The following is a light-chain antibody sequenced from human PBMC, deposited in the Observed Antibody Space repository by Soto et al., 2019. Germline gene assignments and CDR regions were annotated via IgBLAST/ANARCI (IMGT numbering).Light chain of an antibody. CDR2: DAS. V-gene: IGKV1-5*01. CDR1: QSISRC. J-gene: IGKJ1*01. Sequence: DIQMTQSPSTLSASVGDSVTITCRASQSISRCLAWYQQKPGKAPKILISDASSLESGVPARFSGRGSGTEFTLTISSLQPDDFATYYCQQYNTYSKTFGQGTKVDIK. CDR3: QQYNTYSKT.